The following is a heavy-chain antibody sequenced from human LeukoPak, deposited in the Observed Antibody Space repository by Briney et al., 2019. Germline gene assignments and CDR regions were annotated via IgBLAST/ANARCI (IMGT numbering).Heavy chain of an antibody. V-gene: IGHV3-53*01. D-gene: IGHD1-26*01. Sequence: GESLRLSCATSGFTVSTNYMSWLRQAPGRGLEWVSVIYSGGSTYYADSVKGRFTISRDKSKNTLYLQMNSLRVEDTAVYYCARVGAGVSYYFDYWGQGSPVTVSS. J-gene: IGHJ4*02. CDR1: GFTVSTNY. CDR2: IYSGGST. CDR3: ARVGAGVSYYFDY.